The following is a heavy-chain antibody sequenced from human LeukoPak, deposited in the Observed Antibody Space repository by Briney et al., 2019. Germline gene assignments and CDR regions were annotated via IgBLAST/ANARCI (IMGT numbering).Heavy chain of an antibody. D-gene: IGHD2-2*02. CDR3: ARVNTVVSWFDP. CDR2: INPNSGGT. J-gene: IGHJ5*02. Sequence: SVKVSCKASGYTFTDHYIHWVRQAPGQGLEWMGWINPNSGGTKYAQKFQGRVTMTRDTSTSTAYMELSRLRSDDTAIYYCARVNTVVSWFDPWGQGTLVTVSS. V-gene: IGHV1-2*02. CDR1: GYTFTDHY.